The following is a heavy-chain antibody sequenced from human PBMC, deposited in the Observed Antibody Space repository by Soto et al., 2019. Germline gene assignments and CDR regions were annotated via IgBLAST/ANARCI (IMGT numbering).Heavy chain of an antibody. CDR2: ISGDGVTT. D-gene: IGHD3-9*01. CDR3: AREYYGLLTGYYTDY. CDR1: GFPFSSYW. V-gene: IGHV3-74*01. J-gene: IGHJ4*02. Sequence: EVQLVESGGDLVQRGGSLRLSCAASGFPFSSYWMHWVRHTPGKGLDWVARISGDGVTTCYADSVTGRFTVSRDNAKNTLSLQISGLRAEDTAVYYCAREYYGLLTGYYTDYWGQGTLVSVSS.